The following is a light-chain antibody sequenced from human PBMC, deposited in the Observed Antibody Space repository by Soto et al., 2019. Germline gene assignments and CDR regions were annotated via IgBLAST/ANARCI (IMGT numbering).Light chain of an antibody. J-gene: IGLJ2*01. V-gene: IGLV1-40*01. CDR3: QSYDSSLSGVV. CDR2: GNT. Sequence: QSVLTQPRSVSGAPGQRVTISGTGSSSNIGAVYDVHWYQHLPGTAPKLLIYGNTNRPSGVPDRFSGSKSGTSASLAITGLQAEDEADYYCQSYDSSLSGVVFGGGTKLTVL. CDR1: SSNIGAVYD.